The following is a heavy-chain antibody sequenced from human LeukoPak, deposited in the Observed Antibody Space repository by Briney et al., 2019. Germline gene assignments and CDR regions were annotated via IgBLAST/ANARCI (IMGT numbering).Heavy chain of an antibody. J-gene: IGHJ4*02. Sequence: SGTLSLTCAVAGASISDTHWWSWVRQPPGKGLEWIGEIYKSGSPNYNPSLRSRVAISEDKFKNQFLLKLTSVTAADTAVYYCARDPHTSNQPDYWGQGTLVTVSS. CDR1: GASISDTHW. CDR2: IYKSGSP. D-gene: IGHD2-2*01. V-gene: IGHV4-4*02. CDR3: ARDPHTSNQPDY.